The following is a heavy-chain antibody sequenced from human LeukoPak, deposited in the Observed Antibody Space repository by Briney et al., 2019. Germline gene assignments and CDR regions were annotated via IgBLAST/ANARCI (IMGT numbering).Heavy chain of an antibody. CDR2: ISYDGSNK. D-gene: IGHD6-13*01. CDR3: ARVPIGYSSSWYYYYYMDV. J-gene: IGHJ6*03. CDR1: RFTFSSYT. V-gene: IGHV3-30-3*01. Sequence: GGSLRLSCAASRFTFSSYTIHWVRQAPGKGLEWVAVISYDGSNKYYAGSVKGRFTISRDNSKNTLYLQMNSLRAEDTAVYYCARVPIGYSSSWYYYYYMDVWGKGTTVTVSS.